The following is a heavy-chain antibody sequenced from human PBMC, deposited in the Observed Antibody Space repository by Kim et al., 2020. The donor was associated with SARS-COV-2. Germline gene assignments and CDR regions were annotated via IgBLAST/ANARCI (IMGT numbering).Heavy chain of an antibody. D-gene: IGHD3-10*01. V-gene: IGHV3-33*01. J-gene: IGHJ5*02. Sequence: NTYYADSVKGRFTIARDNSKNTLYLQMNSLRAEDTAVYYCARASGENWFDPWGQGTLVTVSS. CDR3: ARASGENWFDP. CDR2: NT.